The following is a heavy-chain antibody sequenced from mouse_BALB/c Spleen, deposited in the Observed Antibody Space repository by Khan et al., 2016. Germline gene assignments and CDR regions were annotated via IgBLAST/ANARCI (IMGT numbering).Heavy chain of an antibody. Sequence: EVELVESGGGLVQPGGSLKLSCAASGFTFSSYGMSWIRQIPDKRLELVAIINSNGGTTYYPDSVKGRFTISRDNAKNALYLQMSSLKSEDTAMYYCARELQFAYWGQGTQVTVSA. CDR3: ARELQFAY. CDR2: INSNGGTT. V-gene: IGHV5-6-3*01. CDR1: GFTFSSYG. J-gene: IGHJ3*01.